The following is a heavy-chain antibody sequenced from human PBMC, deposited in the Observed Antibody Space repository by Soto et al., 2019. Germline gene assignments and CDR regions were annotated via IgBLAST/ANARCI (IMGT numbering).Heavy chain of an antibody. D-gene: IGHD3-9*01. CDR3: ARHGAFTYYDILTGLAFDY. J-gene: IGHJ4*02. CDR1: GGSISSYY. CDR2: IYYSGST. V-gene: IGHV4-59*08. Sequence: SETLSLTCTVSGGSISSYYWSWIRQPPGKGLEWIGYIYYSGSTNYNPSLKSRVTISVDTSKNQFSLKLSSVTAADTAVYYCARHGAFTYYDILTGLAFDYWGQGTLVTVSS.